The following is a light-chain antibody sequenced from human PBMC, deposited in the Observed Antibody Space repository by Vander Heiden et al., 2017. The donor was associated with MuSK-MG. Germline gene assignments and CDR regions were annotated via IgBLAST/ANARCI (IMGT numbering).Light chain of an antibody. Sequence: QSVLTQPPSVSAALGQKVTISCSGSSSNIGNNYVSWYQQLPGTAPKLLIYDNNKRPSGIPDRFSGSKSGTSATLGITGLQTGDEAEYYCGKWDSSLSAVLFGGGTKLTVL. CDR1: SSNIGNNY. CDR2: DNN. CDR3: GKWDSSLSAVL. J-gene: IGLJ3*02. V-gene: IGLV1-51*02.